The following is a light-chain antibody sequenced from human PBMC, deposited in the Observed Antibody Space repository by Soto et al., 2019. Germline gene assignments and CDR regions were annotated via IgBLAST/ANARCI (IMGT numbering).Light chain of an antibody. CDR1: SSNIGSNY. Sequence: QAVLTQPPSASGTPGQRVTISCSGSSSNIGSNYVYWYQQLPGTAPKLIINRNNQRPSGVPDRFSGSKSGTSASLAISGLRSEDEADYYCAAWDGGLSGYFFGTGTKVTVL. V-gene: IGLV1-47*01. CDR3: AAWDGGLSGYF. J-gene: IGLJ1*01. CDR2: RNN.